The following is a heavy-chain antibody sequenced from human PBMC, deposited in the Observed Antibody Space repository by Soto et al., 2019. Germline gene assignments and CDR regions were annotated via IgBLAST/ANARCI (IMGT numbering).Heavy chain of an antibody. CDR1: GGSISSGGYS. CDR3: ARGRDYDFWSGYLGYFDY. J-gene: IGHJ4*02. V-gene: IGHV4-30-2*01. Sequence: QLQLQESGSGLVKPSQTLSLTCAVSGGSISSGGYSWSWIRQPPGKGLEWIGYIYHSGSTYYNPSLRSRVTLSVDRSKNQFSLKLSSVTAADTAVYYCARGRDYDFWSGYLGYFDYWGQGTLVTVSS. CDR2: IYHSGST. D-gene: IGHD3-3*01.